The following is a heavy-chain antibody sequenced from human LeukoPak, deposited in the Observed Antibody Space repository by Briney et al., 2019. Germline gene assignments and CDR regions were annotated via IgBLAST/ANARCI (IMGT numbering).Heavy chain of an antibody. CDR1: GGSISSGSYY. CDR2: IYTSGST. D-gene: IGHD1-1*01. V-gene: IGHV4-61*02. J-gene: IGHJ5*02. Sequence: SETLSLTCTVSGGSISSGSYYWSWIRQPAGKGLEWIGRIYTSGSTNYNPSLKSRVTISVDTSKNQFSLKLSSVTAADTAVYYCARAKRVRGRFDPWGQGTLVTVSS. CDR3: ARAKRVRGRFDP.